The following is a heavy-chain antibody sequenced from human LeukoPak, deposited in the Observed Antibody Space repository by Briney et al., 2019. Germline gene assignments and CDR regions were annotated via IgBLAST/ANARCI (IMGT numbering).Heavy chain of an antibody. CDR1: GFSFSYHG. Sequence: GGSLRLSCATSGFSFSYHGMNWVRQAPGKGLEWLSGASPPGGGTYHADSVKGRFTISRDDSRNTLSLKMNSLRAEDTAVYFCAKTGGIAASHWGQGTLVTVSS. CDR3: AKTGGIAASH. CDR2: ASPPGGGT. D-gene: IGHD6-13*01. V-gene: IGHV3-23*01. J-gene: IGHJ4*02.